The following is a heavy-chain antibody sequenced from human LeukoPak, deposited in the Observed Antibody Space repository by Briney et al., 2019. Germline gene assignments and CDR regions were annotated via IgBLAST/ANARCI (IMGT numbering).Heavy chain of an antibody. D-gene: IGHD3-10*01. CDR2: ISYDGSNK. CDR1: GFTFSSYG. J-gene: IGHJ4*02. V-gene: IGHV3-30*18. CDR3: AKDRGYYGSGSYFGY. Sequence: GGSLRLSCAASGFTFSSYGMHWVRQAPGKGLEWVAVISYDGSNKYYADSVKGRFTISRDNSKNTLYLQMNSLRAEDTAVYYCAKDRGYYGSGSYFGYWGQGTLVTVSS.